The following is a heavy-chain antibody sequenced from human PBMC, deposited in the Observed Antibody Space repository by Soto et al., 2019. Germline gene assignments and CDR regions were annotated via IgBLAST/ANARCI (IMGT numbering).Heavy chain of an antibody. CDR1: GYTFTSYD. CDR2: MNPNSGNT. J-gene: IGHJ5*02. CDR3: ARRRAVLRYFDWLLKGNWFDP. D-gene: IGHD3-9*01. Sequence: ASVKVSCKASGYTFTSYDINCVRQATGQGLEWMGWMNPNSGNTGYAQKFQGRVTMTRNTSISTAYMELSSLRSEDTAVYYCARRRAVLRYFDWLLKGNWFDPWGQGTLVTVSS. V-gene: IGHV1-8*01.